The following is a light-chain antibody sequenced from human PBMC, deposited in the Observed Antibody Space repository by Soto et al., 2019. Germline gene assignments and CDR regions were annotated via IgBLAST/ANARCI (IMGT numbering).Light chain of an antibody. V-gene: IGKV1-17*01. CDR3: LQHNSYPPT. CDR1: QGIRYD. J-gene: IGKJ4*01. CDR2: TAS. Sequence: DIQMTQSPSSLSASVGDRVTITCRASQGIRYDFSWYQQKPGKAPKRLSYTASSLQSGIPSRGSGSGHGTQFTLQISSLQPEDVATYYCLQHNSYPPTFVGGTQVEMK.